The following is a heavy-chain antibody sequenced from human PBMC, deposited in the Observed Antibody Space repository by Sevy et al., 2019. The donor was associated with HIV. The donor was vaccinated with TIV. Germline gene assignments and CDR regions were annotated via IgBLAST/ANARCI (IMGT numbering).Heavy chain of an antibody. Sequence: GGSLRLSCAASGFTFSSYSMNWVRQAPGKGLEWVSSISSSSSYIYYADSVKGRFTISRDNAKNSLYLQMNSLRAEDTAVYYCARDRGVSSSDFPGHGYYYYYGMDVWGQGTTVTVSS. D-gene: IGHD6-13*01. CDR1: GFTFSSYS. CDR3: ARDRGVSSSDFPGHGYYYYYGMDV. CDR2: ISSSSSYI. J-gene: IGHJ6*02. V-gene: IGHV3-21*01.